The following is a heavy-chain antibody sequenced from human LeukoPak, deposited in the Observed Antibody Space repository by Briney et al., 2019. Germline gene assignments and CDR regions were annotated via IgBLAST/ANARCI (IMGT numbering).Heavy chain of an antibody. Sequence: GGSLRLSCAASGFTFDDYAMHWVRQAPGKGLEWVSGISWNSGSIGYADSVKGRFTISRDNAKNSLYLQMNSLRAEDTAVYYCAKSIAATLRGVIPVREYYFDYWGQGTLVTVSS. J-gene: IGHJ4*02. CDR3: AKSIAATLRGVIPVREYYFDY. D-gene: IGHD3-10*01. V-gene: IGHV3-9*01. CDR2: ISWNSGSI. CDR1: GFTFDDYA.